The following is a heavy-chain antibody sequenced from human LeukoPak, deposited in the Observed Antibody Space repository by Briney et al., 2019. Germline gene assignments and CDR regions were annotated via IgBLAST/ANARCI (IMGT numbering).Heavy chain of an antibody. V-gene: IGHV3-15*01. CDR1: GFTVSSNY. CDR3: AREVTPYY. CDR2: IKAKAHGGTI. Sequence: GGSLRLSCAASGFTVSSNYMSWVRQAPGKGLEWVGRIKAKAHGGTIEYAAPVKGRFTISRADSKNTLYLQMNSLRAEDTAVYYCAREVTPYYWGQGTLVTVSS. D-gene: IGHD2-21*02. J-gene: IGHJ4*02.